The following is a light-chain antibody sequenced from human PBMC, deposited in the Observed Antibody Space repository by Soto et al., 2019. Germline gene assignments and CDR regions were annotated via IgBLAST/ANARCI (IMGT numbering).Light chain of an antibody. CDR2: AAS. J-gene: IGKJ1*01. V-gene: IGKV1-27*01. CDR1: QGIRNY. Sequence: DIQMTQSPSSLSASVGDRVTITCRASQGIRNYLAWYQQKPGKVPKLLIYAASTLQSGVPSRFSGSGSGTDFTPTISSLQPEDVATYYCQKYNSAPPWTFGQGTKVDIK. CDR3: QKYNSAPPWT.